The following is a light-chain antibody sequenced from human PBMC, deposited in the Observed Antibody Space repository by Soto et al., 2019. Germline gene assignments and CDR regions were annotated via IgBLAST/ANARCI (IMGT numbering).Light chain of an antibody. CDR1: NSNIGTHT. J-gene: IGLJ7*01. V-gene: IGLV1-44*01. CDR3: ATWDESLNGGV. CDR2: NNN. Sequence: QPVLTQPPSASGAPGQRVTISCSGSNSNIGTHTVNWYQQLPGTAPKLLIYNNNQRPSGVPDRFSASKSGTSASLAISGLQSEDEADYYCATWDESLNGGVFGGGTQLTVL.